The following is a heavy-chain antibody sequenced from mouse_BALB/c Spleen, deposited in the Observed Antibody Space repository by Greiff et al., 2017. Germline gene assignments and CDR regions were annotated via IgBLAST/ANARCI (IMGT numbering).Heavy chain of an antibody. V-gene: IGHV2-2*02. CDR2: IWSGGST. D-gene: IGHD2-3*01. CDR3: ARKGGYYLDAMDY. J-gene: IGHJ4*01. Sequence: VQRVESGPGLVQPSQSLSITCTVSGFSLTSYGVHWVRQSPGKGLEWLGVIWSGGSTDYNAAFISRLSISKDNSKSQVFFKMNSLQANDTAIYYCARKGGYYLDAMDYWGQGTSVTVSS. CDR1: GFSLTSYG.